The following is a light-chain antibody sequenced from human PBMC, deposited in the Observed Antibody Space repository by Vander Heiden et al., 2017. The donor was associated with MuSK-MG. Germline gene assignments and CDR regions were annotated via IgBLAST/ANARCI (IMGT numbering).Light chain of an antibody. CDR1: QDISIY. J-gene: IGKJ4*01. CDR3: QQYYNLALT. Sequence: DIQMTQSPSSLSASVGDRVTITCQASQDISIYLNWYQQKPGKAPKLLIYDASNLETGVPSRFSGSGSGTDFTFTITSLQPEDIATYYCQQYYNLALTFGGGTKVEIK. CDR2: DAS. V-gene: IGKV1-33*01.